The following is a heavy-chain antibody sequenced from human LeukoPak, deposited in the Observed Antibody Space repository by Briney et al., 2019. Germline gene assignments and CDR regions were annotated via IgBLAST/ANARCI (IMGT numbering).Heavy chain of an antibody. V-gene: IGHV3-23*01. D-gene: IGHD6-19*01. CDR3: AKGSGYSSGWYTFDY. CDR2: ISGSSSST. CDR1: GFGFSTYA. Sequence: GGSLRLSCAASGFGFSTYAMSWVRQAPGKGLEWVSVISGSSSSTYYADSVKGRFTISRDNSKNTLYLQMNSLRAEDTAVYYCAKGSGYSSGWYTFDYWGQGTLVTVSS. J-gene: IGHJ4*02.